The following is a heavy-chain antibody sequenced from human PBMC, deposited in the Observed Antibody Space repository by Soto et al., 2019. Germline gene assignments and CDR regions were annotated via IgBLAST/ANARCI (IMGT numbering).Heavy chain of an antibody. Sequence: VASVKVSCKASGYTFTGYYMHWVRQAPGQGLEWMGWINPNSGGTNYAQKFQGRVTMTRDTSISTAYMELSRLRSDDTAVYYCARASYCTNGVCYNWFDPWGQGTLVTVSS. J-gene: IGHJ5*02. D-gene: IGHD2-8*01. CDR2: INPNSGGT. CDR3: ARASYCTNGVCYNWFDP. CDR1: GYTFTGYY. V-gene: IGHV1-2*02.